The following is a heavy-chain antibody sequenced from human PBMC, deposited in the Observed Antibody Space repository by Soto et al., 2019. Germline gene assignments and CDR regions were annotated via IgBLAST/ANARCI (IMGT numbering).Heavy chain of an antibody. V-gene: IGHV3-48*03. CDR3: ARDDYSHYYYYYGMDV. CDR1: GFTFSSYE. D-gene: IGHD4-4*01. Sequence: LRLSCAASGFTFSSYEMNWVRQAPGKGLEWVSYISSSGSTIYYADSVKGRFTISRDNAKNSLYLQMNSLRAEDTAVYYCARDDYSHYYYYYGMDVWGQGTTVTVSS. J-gene: IGHJ6*02. CDR2: ISSSGSTI.